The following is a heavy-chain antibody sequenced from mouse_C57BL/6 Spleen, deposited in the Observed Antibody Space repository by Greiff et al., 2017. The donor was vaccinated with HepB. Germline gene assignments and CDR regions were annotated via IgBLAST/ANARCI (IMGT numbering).Heavy chain of an antibody. D-gene: IGHD1-1*01. CDR1: GYTFTSYW. CDR2: IYPSDSET. V-gene: IGHV1-61*01. J-gene: IGHJ2*01. Sequence: QVQLQQPGAELVRPGSSVKLSCKASGYTFTSYWMDWVKQRPGQGLEWIGNIYPSDSETHYNQKFKDKATLTVDKSSSTAYMQLSSLTSEDSAVYYCAHPSLYYGSSDYWGQSTTLTVSS. CDR3: AHPSLYYGSSDY.